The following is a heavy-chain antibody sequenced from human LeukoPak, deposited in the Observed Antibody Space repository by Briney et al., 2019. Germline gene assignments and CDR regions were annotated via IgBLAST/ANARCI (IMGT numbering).Heavy chain of an antibody. CDR1: GGSFSGYY. D-gene: IGHD3-3*02. CDR3: AGGVLGFTHFDS. Sequence: PSETLSLTCAVYGGSFSGYYWSWIRQPPGKGLEWIGEINHSGSTNYNPSLKSRVTISVDTSKNQFSLKLSSVTAADTAVYYCAGGVLGFTHFDSGGKGTRVTVS. J-gene: IGHJ4*02. CDR2: INHSGST. V-gene: IGHV4-34*01.